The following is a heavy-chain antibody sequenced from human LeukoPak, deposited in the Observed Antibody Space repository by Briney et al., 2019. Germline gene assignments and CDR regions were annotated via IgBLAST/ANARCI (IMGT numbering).Heavy chain of an antibody. CDR1: RYTFTGYY. D-gene: IGHD1-26*01. CDR2: INPNSGGT. Sequence: ASVKVSCKASRYTFTGYYMHWVRQAPGQGLEWMGWINPNSGGTNYAQKFQGRVTMTRDTSISTAYMELSRLRSDDTAVYYCAREVGGRPYADYWGQGTLVTVSS. CDR3: AREVGGRPYADY. J-gene: IGHJ4*02. V-gene: IGHV1-2*02.